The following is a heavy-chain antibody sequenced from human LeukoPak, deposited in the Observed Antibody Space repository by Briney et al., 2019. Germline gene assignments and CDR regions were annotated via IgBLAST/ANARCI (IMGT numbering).Heavy chain of an antibody. CDR3: ARESVAGRGGYFDY. CDR2: IIPIFGTA. CDR1: GGTFSSYT. Sequence: GASVKVSCKTSGGTFSSYTISWVRQAPGQGLEWMGGIIPIFGTANYAQKFQGRVTITADESTSTAYMELSSLRSEDTAVYYCARESVAGRGGYFDYWGQGTLVTVSS. J-gene: IGHJ4*02. D-gene: IGHD6-19*01. V-gene: IGHV1-69*13.